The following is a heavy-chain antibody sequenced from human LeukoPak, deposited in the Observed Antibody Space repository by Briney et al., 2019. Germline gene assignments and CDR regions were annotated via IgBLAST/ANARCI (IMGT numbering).Heavy chain of an antibody. Sequence: PSETLSLTCTVSGGSISSGGYYWSWLRQHPGKGLEWIGYIYYSGSTYYNPSLKSRVTISVDTSKNQFSLKLSSVTAADTAVYYCARGAAGYGTFDYWGQGTLVTVSS. D-gene: IGHD4-17*01. V-gene: IGHV4-31*03. CDR3: ARGAAGYGTFDY. CDR2: IYYSGST. J-gene: IGHJ4*02. CDR1: GGSISSGGYY.